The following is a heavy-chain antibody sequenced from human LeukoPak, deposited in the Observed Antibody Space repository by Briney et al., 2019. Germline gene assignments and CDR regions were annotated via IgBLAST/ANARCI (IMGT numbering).Heavy chain of an antibody. J-gene: IGHJ4*02. Sequence: GRSLRLSCAASGFTFSSYAMHWVRQAPGKGLEWVAVISYDGSNKYYADSVKGRFTISRDNSKNTLYLQMNSLRAEDTAVYYCASDAEYSSGWFAFDYWGQGTLVTVSS. V-gene: IGHV3-30*04. CDR3: ASDAEYSSGWFAFDY. CDR1: GFTFSSYA. D-gene: IGHD6-19*01. CDR2: ISYDGSNK.